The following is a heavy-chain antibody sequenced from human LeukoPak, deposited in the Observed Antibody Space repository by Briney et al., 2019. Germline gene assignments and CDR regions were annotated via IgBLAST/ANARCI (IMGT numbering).Heavy chain of an antibody. CDR3: ARVFSSGWFDYYFDY. Sequence: SETLSLTCTVSGGSISSSSYYWGWIRQPPGKGLEWIGSIYYSGSTYYSPSLKSRVTISVDTSKNQFSLKLSSVTAADTAVYYCARVFSSGWFDYYFDYWGQGTLVTVSS. V-gene: IGHV4-39*07. CDR1: GGSISSSSYY. CDR2: IYYSGST. J-gene: IGHJ4*02. D-gene: IGHD6-19*01.